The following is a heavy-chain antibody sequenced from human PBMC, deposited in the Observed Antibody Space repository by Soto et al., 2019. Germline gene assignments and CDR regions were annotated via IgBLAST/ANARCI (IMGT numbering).Heavy chain of an antibody. CDR2: IYYSGST. J-gene: IGHJ6*02. CDR3: ARHVGLGGSYHVSLLTKTDGSRPTDYYYGMDV. V-gene: IGHV4-61*01. D-gene: IGHD1-26*01. Sequence: PSETLSLTCTVSGGSVSSGSYYWSWIRQPPGKGLEWIGYIYYSGSTNYNPSLKSRVTISVDTSKNQFSLKLSSVTAADTAVYYCARHVGLGGSYHVSLLTKTDGSRPTDYYYGMDVWGQGTTVTVSS. CDR1: GGSVSSGSYY.